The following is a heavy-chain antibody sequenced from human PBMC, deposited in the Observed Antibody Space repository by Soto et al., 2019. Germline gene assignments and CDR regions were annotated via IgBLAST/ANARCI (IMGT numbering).Heavy chain of an antibody. J-gene: IGHJ6*02. CDR2: IIPILGIA. CDR3: ASAGALNYYYYGMDV. D-gene: IGHD1-26*01. Sequence: QVQLVQSGAEVKKPGSSVKVSCTASGGTFSSYTISWVRQAPGQGLEWMGRIIPILGIANYAQKFQGRVTITADKSTSTAYMELSSLRSEDTAVYYCASAGALNYYYYGMDVWGQGTTVTVSS. CDR1: GGTFSSYT. V-gene: IGHV1-69*02.